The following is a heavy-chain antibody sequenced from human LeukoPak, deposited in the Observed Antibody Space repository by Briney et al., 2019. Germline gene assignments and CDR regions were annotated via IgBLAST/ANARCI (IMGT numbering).Heavy chain of an antibody. CDR1: GFAFSSYA. J-gene: IGHJ4*02. D-gene: IGHD3-22*01. V-gene: IGHV3-21*06. CDR2: ISPSGRFI. Sequence: GGSLRLSCAASGFAFSSYAMNWVRQAPGKGLEWVASISPSGRFIYYADSVRGRFTISRDNAKNSLFLQVTSLRVDDTAVYFCAMGYYDPSGFDSWGREPWSPSPQ. CDR3: AMGYYDPSGFDS.